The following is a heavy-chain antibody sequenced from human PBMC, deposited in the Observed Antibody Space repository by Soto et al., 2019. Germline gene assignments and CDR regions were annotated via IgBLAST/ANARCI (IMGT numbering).Heavy chain of an antibody. V-gene: IGHV3-7*01. CDR2: IKQDGSEK. CDR3: VRDSSNSRYFDY. Sequence: GGSLRLSCAASGFTFSSYWMIWVRQAPGKGLEWVASIKQDGSEKYYVDSVKGRFTISRDNAKNTLYLQMNSLRAEDTAVYYCVRDSSNSRYFDYWGQGTLVTVSS. CDR1: GFTFSSYW. J-gene: IGHJ4*03. D-gene: IGHD6-6*01.